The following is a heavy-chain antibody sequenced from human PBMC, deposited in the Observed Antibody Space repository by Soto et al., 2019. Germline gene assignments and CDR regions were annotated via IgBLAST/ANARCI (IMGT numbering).Heavy chain of an antibody. V-gene: IGHV3-30-3*01. CDR1: GFTFSSYA. CDR3: AREFSYDSSDYYYYYGMDV. J-gene: IGHJ6*02. D-gene: IGHD3-22*01. CDR2: ISHDGSNK. Sequence: HPGGSLRLSCAASGFTFSSYAMHWVRQAPGKGLEWVAVISHDGSNKYYADSVKGRFTISRDNSKNTLYLQMNSLRAEDTAVYYCAREFSYDSSDYYYYYGMDVWGQGTTVTVSS.